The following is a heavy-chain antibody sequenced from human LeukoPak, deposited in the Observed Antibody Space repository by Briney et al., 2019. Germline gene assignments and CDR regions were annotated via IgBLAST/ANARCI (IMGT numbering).Heavy chain of an antibody. Sequence: GGSLRLSCAASGFSFSGYSMNWVRQAPGERPEWVSSISSSGTYIYYADSVKGRFTISRDDAKNSLFLQMNSLRAEDSAVYYCARVWSDCYVSNCYISEYWGQGTLVTVSS. J-gene: IGHJ4*02. D-gene: IGHD3-3*01. CDR1: GFSFSGYS. V-gene: IGHV3-21*01. CDR2: ISSSGTYI. CDR3: ARVWSDCYVSNCYISEY.